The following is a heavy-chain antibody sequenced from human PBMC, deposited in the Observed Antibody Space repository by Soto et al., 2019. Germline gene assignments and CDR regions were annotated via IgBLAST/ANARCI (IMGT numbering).Heavy chain of an antibody. CDR3: AKQGGSYWYDRPNFVC. Sequence: GESLKISCEGSGYTFASHWINWVRQTPDKGLAWMGKIDPSDSQTAYSPSFQGHVTISVDESTNAAYLQWNSLKASDTATYFCAKQGGSYWYDRPNFVCWGQGTLVTVSS. CDR2: IDPSDSQT. D-gene: IGHD6-19*01. V-gene: IGHV5-10-1*01. CDR1: GYTFASHW. J-gene: IGHJ4*02.